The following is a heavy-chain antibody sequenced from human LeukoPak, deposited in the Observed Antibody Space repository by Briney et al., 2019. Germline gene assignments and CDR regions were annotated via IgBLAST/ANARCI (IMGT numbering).Heavy chain of an antibody. Sequence: GGSLRLSCAASGFTFSSYSMNWVRQAPGKGLEWVSYITTSSSSIYYADSVKGRFTISRDNDKNSLYLQMNSLRAEDTAVYYCARDSGYPRAHGFDIWGQGTMVTVSS. D-gene: IGHD3-22*01. CDR1: GFTFSSYS. V-gene: IGHV3-48*01. CDR2: ITTSSSSI. J-gene: IGHJ3*02. CDR3: ARDSGYPRAHGFDI.